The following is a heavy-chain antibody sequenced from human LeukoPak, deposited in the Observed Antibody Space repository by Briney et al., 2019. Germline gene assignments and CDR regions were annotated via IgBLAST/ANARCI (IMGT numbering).Heavy chain of an antibody. Sequence: PGGSLRLSCAASGFTVSSNCMSWVRQAPGKGLEWVSVIYNTGSTNYADSVKGRFTISRDNSKNTLYLQMNSLRAEDTAVYYCARDSNFIVDWGQATLVTVSS. CDR3: ARDSNFIVD. CDR2: IYNTGST. V-gene: IGHV3-53*01. D-gene: IGHD1-1*01. CDR1: GFTVSSNC. J-gene: IGHJ4*02.